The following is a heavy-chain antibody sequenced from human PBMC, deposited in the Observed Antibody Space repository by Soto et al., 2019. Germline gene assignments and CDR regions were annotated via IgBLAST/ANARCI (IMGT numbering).Heavy chain of an antibody. J-gene: IGHJ4*02. V-gene: IGHV3-23*01. CDR2: ISGSGGST. Sequence: GGSLRLSCAASGFTFSSYAMSWVRQAPGKGLEWVSAISGSGGSTYYADSVKGRFTISRDNSKNTLYLQMNSLRAEDTAVYYCAKPDAIVVVPAATGYWGQGTLVTVSS. D-gene: IGHD2-2*01. CDR1: GFTFSSYA. CDR3: AKPDAIVVVPAATGY.